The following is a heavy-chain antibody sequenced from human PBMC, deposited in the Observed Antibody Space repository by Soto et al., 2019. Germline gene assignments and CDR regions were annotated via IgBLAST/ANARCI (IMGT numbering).Heavy chain of an antibody. Sequence: GGSLRLSCAASGFTFSSNWMNWVRQAPGKGLEWVSVIYSGGSTYYADSVKGRFTISRDNSKNTLYLQMNSLRAEDTAVYYCARNGDYYYYGTDVWGQGTTVTVSS. V-gene: IGHV3-53*01. CDR2: IYSGGST. J-gene: IGHJ6*02. D-gene: IGHD4-17*01. CDR3: ARNGDYYYYGTDV. CDR1: GFTFSSNW.